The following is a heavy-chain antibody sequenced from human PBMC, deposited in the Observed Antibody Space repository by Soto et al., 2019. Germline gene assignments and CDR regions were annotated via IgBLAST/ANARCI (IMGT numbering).Heavy chain of an antibody. V-gene: IGHV4-4*02. CDR1: GGSISSSNW. D-gene: IGHD6-13*01. J-gene: IGHJ4*02. CDR2: IYHSGST. Sequence: QVQLQESGPGLVKPSGTLSLTCAVSGGSISSSNWWSWVRQPPGKGLEWIGEIYHSGSTNYNPSLKCRVTISVDKSKNQFSLKLISVTAADTAVYYCARTAAAGTYLDYWGQGTLVTVSS. CDR3: ARTAAAGTYLDY.